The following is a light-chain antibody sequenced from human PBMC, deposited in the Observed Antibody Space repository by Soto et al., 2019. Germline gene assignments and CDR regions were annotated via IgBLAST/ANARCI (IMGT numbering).Light chain of an antibody. Sequence: QSVLTQPRSVSGSPGQSVTISCTGTSSDVGGYNFVSWYQQHPGKAPKLMIYEVSKRPSGVPDRFSGSKSGNTASLTISGLQAEDEADYYCCSYAGSYTWVFGGGTKLIVL. CDR3: CSYAGSYTWV. CDR1: SSDVGGYNF. V-gene: IGLV2-11*01. J-gene: IGLJ3*02. CDR2: EVS.